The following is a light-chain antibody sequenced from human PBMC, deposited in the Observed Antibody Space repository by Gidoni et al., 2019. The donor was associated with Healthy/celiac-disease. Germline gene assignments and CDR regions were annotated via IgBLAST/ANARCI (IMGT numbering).Light chain of an antibody. CDR1: QSVLYSSNNKNY. V-gene: IGKV4-1*01. CDR3: QQYYSTSYS. Sequence: DIVMTQSPDSLAVSLGDRATINCKSSQSVLYSSNNKNYLAWYQQKPGQPPKLLIYWASTRESGVPDRFSGSGSVTDFTLTISSLQAEDVAVYYCQQYYSTSYSFXXXTKLEIK. J-gene: IGKJ2*03. CDR2: WAS.